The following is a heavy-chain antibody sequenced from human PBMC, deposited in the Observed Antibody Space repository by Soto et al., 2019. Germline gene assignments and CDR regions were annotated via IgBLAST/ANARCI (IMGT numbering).Heavy chain of an antibody. CDR2: ISGSGGST. D-gene: IGHD3-3*01. CDR1: GFTFSSYA. J-gene: IGHJ4*02. CDR3: AKDLNVLRFLEWLLSLDY. V-gene: IGHV3-23*01. Sequence: GGSLRLSCAASGFTFSSYAMSWVRQAPGKGLEWVSAISGSGGSTYYAESVKGRFTISRDNSKNTLYLQMNSLRAEDTAVYYCAKDLNVLRFLEWLLSLDYWGQGTLVTVSS.